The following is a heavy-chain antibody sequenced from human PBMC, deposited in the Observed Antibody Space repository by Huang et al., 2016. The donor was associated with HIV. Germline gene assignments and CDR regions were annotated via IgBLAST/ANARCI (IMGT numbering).Heavy chain of an antibody. J-gene: IGHJ1*01. CDR3: GRFSYYSDSTISQYLQL. V-gene: IGHV4-30-4*08. CDR2: SYYSGIS. Sequence: QVHLQESGPGLVKPSQTLSLTCTVSGGSISSGGYYWTWLRQPPGKGLEWIEYSYYSGISYNNPALKSRVTISVDTSKNQFSLRVTSRTAADTAVYYCGRFSYYSDSTISQYLQLWGQGALDTVSS. CDR1: GGSISSGGYY. D-gene: IGHD3-22*01.